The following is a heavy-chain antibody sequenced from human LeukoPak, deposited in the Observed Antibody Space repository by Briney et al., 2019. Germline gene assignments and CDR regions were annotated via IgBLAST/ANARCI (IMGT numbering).Heavy chain of an antibody. J-gene: IGHJ5*02. CDR1: GGSIRSSSYY. Sequence: AEPLSLTRTVSGGSIRSSSYYWGWIRQPPGKGLGWSGSIYYSGSTYYNPSLKSRVTISVDTSKNQFSLKLSSVTAADTAVYYCARRIAAAGILGFDPWGQGTLVTVSS. V-gene: IGHV4-39*01. D-gene: IGHD6-13*01. CDR3: ARRIAAAGILGFDP. CDR2: IYYSGST.